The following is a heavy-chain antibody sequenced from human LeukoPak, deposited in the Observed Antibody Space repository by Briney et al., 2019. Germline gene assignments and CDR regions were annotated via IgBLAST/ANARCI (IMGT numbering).Heavy chain of an antibody. V-gene: IGHV3-30*03. CDR2: ISYDGSNK. CDR3: ARNVVYYYMDV. J-gene: IGHJ6*03. D-gene: IGHD2-21*01. CDR1: GFTFSSYG. Sequence: PGRSLRLSCAASGFTFSSYGMHWVRQAPGKGLEWVAVISYDGSNKYYADSVKGRFTISKDNSKNTLYLQMNSLRVEDTAVYYCARNVVYYYMDVWGKGTTVTVSS.